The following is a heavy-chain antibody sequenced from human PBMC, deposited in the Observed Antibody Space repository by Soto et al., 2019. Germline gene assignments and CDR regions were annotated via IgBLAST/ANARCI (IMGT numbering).Heavy chain of an antibody. V-gene: IGHV1-2*04. CDR3: ARGYCSGGSCYYGTDV. J-gene: IGHJ6*02. Sequence: ASVKGSCKASGYTFTGYYMHWVRQAPGQGLEWMGWINPNSGGTNYAQKFQGWVTMTRDTSISTAYMELSRLRSDDTAVYYCARGYCSGGSCYYGTDVWGQGTTVTVSS. D-gene: IGHD2-15*01. CDR1: GYTFTGYY. CDR2: INPNSGGT.